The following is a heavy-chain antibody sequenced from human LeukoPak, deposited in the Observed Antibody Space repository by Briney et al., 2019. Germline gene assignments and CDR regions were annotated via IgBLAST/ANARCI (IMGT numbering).Heavy chain of an antibody. V-gene: IGHV4-30-4*08. Sequence: SQTLSLTCTVSGGSISSGDYYWSWIRQPPGKGLEWIGYIYYSGSTYYNPSLKSRVTMSVDTSKNQFSLKLSSVTAADTAVYYCARGTMVRGVIFYMDVWGKGTTVTVSS. CDR3: ARGTMVRGVIFYMDV. D-gene: IGHD3-10*01. CDR1: GGSISSGDYY. J-gene: IGHJ6*03. CDR2: IYYSGST.